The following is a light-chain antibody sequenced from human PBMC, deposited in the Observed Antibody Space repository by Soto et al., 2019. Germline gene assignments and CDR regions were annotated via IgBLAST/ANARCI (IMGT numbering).Light chain of an antibody. CDR2: AAS. Sequence: DIQMTQSPSCLSASVGDRVTITCRASQSISSYLNWYQQKPGKAPKLLIYAASSLQSVVPSRFCCNRSGIDLTLTISSLQSEDFATYYCFQSYSAPYTFGQGTKREIK. V-gene: IGKV1-39*01. CDR1: QSISSY. J-gene: IGKJ2*01. CDR3: FQSYSAPYT.